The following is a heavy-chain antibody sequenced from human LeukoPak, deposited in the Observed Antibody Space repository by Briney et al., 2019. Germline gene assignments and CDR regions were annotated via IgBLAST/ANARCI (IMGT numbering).Heavy chain of an antibody. CDR1: GFTFSSYA. V-gene: IGHV3-30-3*01. CDR3: ARGRIDCSGGSCYYPVFDY. Sequence: WGSLRLSCAASGFTFSSYAMPWYRQAPGKGLEWAAVISYDGRNKYYADSVKGRFTVSRDNSKNTLYLQMNSLRAEGTAVYYCARGRIDCSGGSCYYPVFDYWGQGTLVTVSS. CDR2: ISYDGRNK. J-gene: IGHJ4*02. D-gene: IGHD2-15*01.